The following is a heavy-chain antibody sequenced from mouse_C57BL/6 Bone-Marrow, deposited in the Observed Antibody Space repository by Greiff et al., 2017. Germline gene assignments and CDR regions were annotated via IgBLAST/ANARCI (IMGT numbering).Heavy chain of an antibody. CDR1: GFNFTDYY. CDR3: TTYGLFDY. J-gene: IGHJ2*03. Sequence: VQLQQSGAELVRPGASVKLSCTASGFNFTDYYMHWVKQRPEQGLEWIGWIDPENGDTEYASKFQGKATITADTSSNTAYLQLSSLTSEDTAVYYCTTYGLFDYWGRGTSLTVSA. D-gene: IGHD1-1*02. V-gene: IGHV14-4*01. CDR2: IDPENGDT.